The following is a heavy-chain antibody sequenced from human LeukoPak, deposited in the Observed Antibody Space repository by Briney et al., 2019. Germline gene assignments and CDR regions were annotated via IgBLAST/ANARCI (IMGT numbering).Heavy chain of an antibody. CDR1: GGSISSSSYY. J-gene: IGHJ5*02. CDR3: ARRRGSLLLWFGESSFDP. V-gene: IGHV4-39*01. Sequence: SETLSLTCTVSGGSISSSSYYWGWIRXPPXXXXXXXXXXXYSGSTYYNPSLKSRVTISVDTSKNQFSLKLSSVTAADTAVYYCARRRGSLLLWFGESSFDPWGQGTLVTVSS. CDR2: XXYSGST. D-gene: IGHD3-10*01.